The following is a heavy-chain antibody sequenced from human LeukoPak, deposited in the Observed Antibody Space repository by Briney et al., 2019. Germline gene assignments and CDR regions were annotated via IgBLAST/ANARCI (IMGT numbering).Heavy chain of an antibody. CDR1: GCTFSGYY. J-gene: IGHJ4*02. CDR3: ARVSLRYSRTFDS. CDR2: INHSGST. D-gene: IGHD6-13*01. V-gene: IGHV4-34*01. Sequence: PGQTLTLTCAVSGCTFSGYYWSWIRQPPGKGLEWVGEINHSGSTNYNPSATSGGTRSVNTSNNHFSQKLSSVPAAETAVYYRARVSLRYSRTFDSWGEGTLVTVSS.